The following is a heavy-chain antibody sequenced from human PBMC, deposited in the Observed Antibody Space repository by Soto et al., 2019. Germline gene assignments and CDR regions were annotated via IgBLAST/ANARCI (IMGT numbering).Heavy chain of an antibody. CDR2: ISYDGSNK. CDR1: GFTFRNFG. CDR3: ARVGYSSGALDY. D-gene: IGHD6-19*01. J-gene: IGHJ4*02. V-gene: IGHV3-30*03. Sequence: GGSLRLSCAASGFTFRNFGMHWVRQAPGKGLEWVAVISYDGSNKYYADSVKGRFTISRDNSKNTLYLQMNSLRAEDTAVYYCARVGYSSGALDYWGQGTLVTVS.